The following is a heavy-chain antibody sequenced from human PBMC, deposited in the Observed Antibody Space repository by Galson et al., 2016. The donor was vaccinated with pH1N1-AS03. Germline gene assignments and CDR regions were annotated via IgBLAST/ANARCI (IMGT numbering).Heavy chain of an antibody. V-gene: IGHV3-43D*03. J-gene: IGHJ5*02. CDR3: AKAGRYSESNGYYSLTS. CDR2: INWEGAST. Sequence: SLRLSCAAPGFSSSTIVHWVRQAPGKGLEWVSLINWEGASTYYADSVQGRFTVSRDNSKNSLYLQMNSLRAEDTALYYCAKAGRYSESNGYYSLTSWGQGTLVTVSS. D-gene: IGHD3-22*01. CDR1: GFSSSTI.